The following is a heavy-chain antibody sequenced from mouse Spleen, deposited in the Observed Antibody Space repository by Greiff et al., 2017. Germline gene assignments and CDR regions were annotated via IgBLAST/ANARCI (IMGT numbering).Heavy chain of an antibody. CDR1: GFTFSSYA. V-gene: IGHV5-4*01. CDR2: ISDGGSYT. J-gene: IGHJ1*03. D-gene: IGHD2-12*01. CDR3: AREDDVGYFDV. Sequence: EVMLVESGGGLVKPGGSLKLSCAASGFTFSSYAMSWVRQTPEKRLEWVATISDGGSYTYYPDNVKGRFTISRDNAKNNLYLQMSHLKSEDTAMYYCAREDDVGYFDVWGTGTTVTVSS.